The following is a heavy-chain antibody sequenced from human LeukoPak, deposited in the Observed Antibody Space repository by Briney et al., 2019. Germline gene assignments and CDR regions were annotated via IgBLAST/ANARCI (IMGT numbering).Heavy chain of an antibody. CDR3: ARRPNYYRSFNYGMDV. CDR1: GFTLSSYA. V-gene: IGHV3-48*02. Sequence: GGSLRLSCAASGFTLSSYAMNWVRQAPGKGLEWLSYIGSRSTAIFYADSVKGRFTMSTDNGNNSLYLQLSGLRDEDTAVYCCARRPNYYRSFNYGMDVWGQGATVTVSS. CDR2: IGSRSTAI. J-gene: IGHJ6*02. D-gene: IGHD3-22*01.